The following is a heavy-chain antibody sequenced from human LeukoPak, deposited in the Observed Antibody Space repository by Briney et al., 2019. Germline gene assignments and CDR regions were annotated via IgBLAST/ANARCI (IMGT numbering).Heavy chain of an antibody. Sequence: GGSLRLSCAASGFTFSSYAMSWVRQAPGKGLEWVSVIYSGGSTYYADSVKGRFTISRDNSKNTLYLQMNSLRAEDTAVYYCARLLQVYTDDYWGQGTLVTVSS. CDR2: IYSGGST. CDR3: ARLLQVYTDDY. D-gene: IGHD1-14*01. J-gene: IGHJ4*02. CDR1: GFTFSSYA. V-gene: IGHV3-53*01.